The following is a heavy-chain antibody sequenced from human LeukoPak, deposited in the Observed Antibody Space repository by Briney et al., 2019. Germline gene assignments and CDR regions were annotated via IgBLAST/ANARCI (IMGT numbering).Heavy chain of an antibody. D-gene: IGHD2/OR15-2a*01. Sequence: GGSLRLSCAASGFTFSSHWMSWVRQAPGKGLEWVANIKQDGSEKYYVDSVKGRFTFSRDNAKNSLYLQMNSLRAEDTAVYYCARNRCTTVSNTLGYFDYWGQGTLVTVSS. V-gene: IGHV3-7*03. CDR1: GFTFSSHW. CDR2: IKQDGSEK. J-gene: IGHJ4*02. CDR3: ARNRCTTVSNTLGYFDY.